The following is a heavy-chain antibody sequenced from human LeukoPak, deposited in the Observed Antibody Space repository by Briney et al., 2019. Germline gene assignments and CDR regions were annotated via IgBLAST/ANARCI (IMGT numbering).Heavy chain of an antibody. CDR1: GFSFTDYP. CDR2: IRTTAEGAKYA. V-gene: IGHV3-48*02. D-gene: IGHD3-9*01. J-gene: IGHJ4*02. Sequence: GGSLRLSCATSGFSFTDYPMNWVRQAPGKGLEWISNIRTTAEGAKYAYYADSVKGRVTISRDDGKNTLYLHMNSLRDDDTAVYYCATDQRYALDYWGQGILVTVSS. CDR3: ATDQRYALDY.